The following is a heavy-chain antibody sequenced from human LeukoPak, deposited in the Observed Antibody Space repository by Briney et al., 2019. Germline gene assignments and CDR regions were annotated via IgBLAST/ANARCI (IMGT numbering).Heavy chain of an antibody. CDR3: ARVMLGRGARGDTANGPIDY. D-gene: IGHD5-18*01. Sequence: GASVKVSCKASGGTFSSYAISWVRQAPGQGLEWMGRIIPILGIANYAQKFQGRVTITADKSTSTAYMELSSLRSEDTAVYYCARVMLGRGARGDTANGPIDYWGQGTLVTVSS. CDR1: GGTFSSYA. CDR2: IIPILGIA. V-gene: IGHV1-69*04. J-gene: IGHJ4*02.